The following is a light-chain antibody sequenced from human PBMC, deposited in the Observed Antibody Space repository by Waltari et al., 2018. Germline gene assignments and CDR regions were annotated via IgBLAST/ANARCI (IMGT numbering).Light chain of an antibody. CDR1: HGLLPSNRYNY. CDR3: MHNLQALGT. Sequence: DIVMTQSQLSLPVTPGEPASISCRSSHGLLPSNRYNYLDWYLQKPGQSPQLLLYLGSIRASEAPDRFSGSGSGTDFTLKISRVEARDVGVYCCMHNLQALGTLGQGTKVEIK. J-gene: IGKJ1*01. V-gene: IGKV2-28*01. CDR2: LGS.